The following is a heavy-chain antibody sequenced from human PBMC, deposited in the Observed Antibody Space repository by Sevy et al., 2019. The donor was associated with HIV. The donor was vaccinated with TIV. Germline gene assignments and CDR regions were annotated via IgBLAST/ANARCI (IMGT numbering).Heavy chain of an antibody. D-gene: IGHD3-3*01. CDR3: ARHVLLGSKYDYWSGRYGSGSYYFDY. V-gene: IGHV4-39*01. J-gene: IGHJ4*02. CDR2: VSYSGNT. Sequence: SETLSLTCSVPGGSIRSYDYYWGWIRQPPGRGLEWIGIVSYSGNTYSTPSLKSRVTMSVDTSKNEFSLKLTSVTVADTAVYYCARHVLLGSKYDYWSGRYGSGSYYFDYWGQGTLVTVSS. CDR1: GGSIRSYDYY.